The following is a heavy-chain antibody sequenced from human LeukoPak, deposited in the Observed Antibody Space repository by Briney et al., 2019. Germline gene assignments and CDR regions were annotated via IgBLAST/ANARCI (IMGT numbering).Heavy chain of an antibody. CDR3: ASASDYGGTFDY. D-gene: IGHD4-23*01. Sequence: GGTLRLSCAASGFTFSSYGMSWVRQAPGKGLEWVSAISGSGGSTYYADSVKGRFTISRDNSKNTLYLQMNSLRAEDTAVYYCASASDYGGTFDYWGQGTLVTVSS. CDR2: ISGSGGST. V-gene: IGHV3-23*01. CDR1: GFTFSSYG. J-gene: IGHJ4*02.